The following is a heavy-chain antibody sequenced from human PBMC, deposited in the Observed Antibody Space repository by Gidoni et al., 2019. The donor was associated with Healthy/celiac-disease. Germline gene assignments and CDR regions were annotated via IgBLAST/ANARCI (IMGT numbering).Heavy chain of an antibody. D-gene: IGHD1-26*01. CDR1: GYTFTSYD. J-gene: IGHJ4*02. CDR2: MNPNSGNT. V-gene: IGHV1-8*01. CDR3: ARVLARATKGAVGY. Sequence: QVQLVQSGAEVKKPAASVQVSCKASGYTFTSYDINWGRQATGQGLEWMGWMNPNSGNTGYAQKFQGRVTMTRSTSISTAYMELSSLRSEDTAVYYCARVLARATKGAVGYWGQGTLVTVSS.